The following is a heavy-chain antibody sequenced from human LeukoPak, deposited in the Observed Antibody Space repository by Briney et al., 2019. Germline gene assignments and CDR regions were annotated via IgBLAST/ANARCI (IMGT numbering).Heavy chain of an antibody. CDR1: GYTFTSYY. Sequence: ASVKVSCKASGYTFTSYYIHWVRQAPGQGLEWMGIINPSGGSTSYAQKFQGRVPMTRDTSTSTVYMELSSLRSEDTAVYYCAREAGTAMAPFDYWGQGTLVTVSS. CDR3: AREAGTAMAPFDY. J-gene: IGHJ4*02. D-gene: IGHD5-18*01. V-gene: IGHV1-46*01. CDR2: INPSGGST.